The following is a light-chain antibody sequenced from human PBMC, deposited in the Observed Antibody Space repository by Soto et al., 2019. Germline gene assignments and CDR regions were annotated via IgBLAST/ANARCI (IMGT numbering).Light chain of an antibody. V-gene: IGLV2-14*01. J-gene: IGLJ1*01. CDR1: SSDIGTYDY. CDR2: EVT. CDR3: GTYSSASSRV. Sequence: QSALTQPASVSGSPGQSITISCTGTSSDIGTYDYVSWYQQHPGKAPNLMIYEVTNLPSGVSNRFSASKSGNTASLTISGLQAEDEAEYSCGTYSSASSRVFGTGTKVTVL.